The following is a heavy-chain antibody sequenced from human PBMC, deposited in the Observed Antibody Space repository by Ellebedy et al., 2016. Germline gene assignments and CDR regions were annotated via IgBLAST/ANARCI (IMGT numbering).Heavy chain of an antibody. J-gene: IGHJ4*02. V-gene: IGHV4-34*01. CDR3: ARDLNSYSSGWHI. D-gene: IGHD6-19*01. Sequence: SETLSLTCAVYGGSFSGYYWSWIRQPPGKGLEWIGEINHSGSTNYNPSLKSRVTISVDTSKNQFSLKLNSVTAADTAVYYCARDLNSYSSGWHIWGQGTLVTVSS. CDR2: INHSGST. CDR1: GGSFSGYY.